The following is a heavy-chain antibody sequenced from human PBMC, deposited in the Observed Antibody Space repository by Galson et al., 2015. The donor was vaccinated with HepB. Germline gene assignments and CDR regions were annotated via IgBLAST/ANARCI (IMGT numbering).Heavy chain of an antibody. CDR1: GFTFNYYA. V-gene: IGHV3-23*01. Sequence: SLRLSCAASGFTFNYYAMSWVRQAPGKGLEWVSDISDGGGSTNYADSVKGRFTVSRDNSKSTVYLQMNSLRAEDTAIYYCARKGCRSISCSPEYWGRGTLVTVSS. D-gene: IGHD2-2*01. J-gene: IGHJ4*02. CDR3: ARKGCRSISCSPEY. CDR2: ISDGGGST.